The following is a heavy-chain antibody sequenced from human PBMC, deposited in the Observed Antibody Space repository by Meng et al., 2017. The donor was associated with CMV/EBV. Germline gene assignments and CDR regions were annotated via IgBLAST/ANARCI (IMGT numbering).Heavy chain of an antibody. D-gene: IGHD6-13*01. CDR2: INPNSGGT. V-gene: IGHV1-2*02. Sequence: ASVKVSCKASGYTFTGYYMRWVRQAPGQGLEWMGWINPNSGGTNYAQKFQGRVTMTRDTSISTAYMELSRLRSGDTAVYYCARVLRQQLVPGYFDYWGQGTLVTVSS. CDR1: GYTFTGYY. CDR3: ARVLRQQLVPGYFDY. J-gene: IGHJ4*02.